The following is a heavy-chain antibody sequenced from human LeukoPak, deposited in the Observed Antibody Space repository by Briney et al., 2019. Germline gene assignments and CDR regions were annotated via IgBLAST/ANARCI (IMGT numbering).Heavy chain of an antibody. CDR3: ARNPQEAGKSYYYYYYMDV. D-gene: IGHD6-13*01. V-gene: IGHV1-2*02. Sequence: GASVKVSCKASGYTFTGYYMHWVRQAPGQGLEWMGWINPNSGGTNYAQKFQGRVTMTRDTSISTAYMELSRLRSDDTAVYYCARNPQEAGKSYYYYYYMDVWGKGTTVTVSS. CDR2: INPNSGGT. J-gene: IGHJ6*03. CDR1: GYTFTGYY.